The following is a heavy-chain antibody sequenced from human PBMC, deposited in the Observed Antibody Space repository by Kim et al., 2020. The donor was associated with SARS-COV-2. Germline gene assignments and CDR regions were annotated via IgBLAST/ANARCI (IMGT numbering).Heavy chain of an antibody. J-gene: IGHJ5*02. Sequence: QKLQGRVTMTTDTSTSTAYMELRSLRSDDTAVYYCARDGVGARLVDWFDPWGQGTLVTVSS. CDR3: ARDGVGARLVDWFDP. V-gene: IGHV1-18*01. D-gene: IGHD1-26*01.